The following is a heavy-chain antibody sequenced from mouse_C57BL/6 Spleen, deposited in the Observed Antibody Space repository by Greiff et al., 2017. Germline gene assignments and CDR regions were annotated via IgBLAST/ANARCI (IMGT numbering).Heavy chain of an antibody. CDR1: GYTFTSYW. J-gene: IGHJ2*01. D-gene: IGHD1-1*01. CDR3: ARTLLRYHYFDY. Sequence: VQLQQPGAELVKPGASVKMSCKASGYTFTSYWITWVKQRPGQGLEWIGDIYPGSGSTNYNEKFKSKATLTVDTSSSTAYMQLSSLTSEDSAVYYCARTLLRYHYFDYWGQGTTLTVSS. CDR2: IYPGSGST. V-gene: IGHV1-55*01.